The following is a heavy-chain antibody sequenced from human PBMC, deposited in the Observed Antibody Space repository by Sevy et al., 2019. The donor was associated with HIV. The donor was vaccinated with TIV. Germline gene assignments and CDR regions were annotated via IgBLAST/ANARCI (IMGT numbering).Heavy chain of an antibody. CDR1: GGSISSHSYY. D-gene: IGHD6-19*01. Sequence: SETLSLTCSVSGGSISSHSYYWTWIRQHPGKGLEWIGYFNYSGRTNYNPSLKSRITISLAKSKNQFSLRLRSVTAADTAVYYCARDHGYSNGWFPYYYYYGMDVWGPGTTVTVSS. CDR2: FNYSGRT. CDR3: ARDHGYSNGWFPYYYYYGMDV. V-gene: IGHV4-31*03. J-gene: IGHJ6*02.